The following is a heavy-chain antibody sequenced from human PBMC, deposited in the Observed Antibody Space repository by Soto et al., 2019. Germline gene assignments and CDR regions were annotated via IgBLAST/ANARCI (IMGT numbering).Heavy chain of an antibody. V-gene: IGHV1-69*06. Sequence: ASVKVSCKASGGTFSSYAISWVRQAPGQGLEWMGGIIPIFGTANYAQMFQGRVTITADKSTSTAYMELSSLRSEDTAVYYCAREVLSAAAGTEWFDPWGQGTLVTVSS. CDR1: GGTFSSYA. J-gene: IGHJ5*02. D-gene: IGHD6-13*01. CDR2: IIPIFGTA. CDR3: AREVLSAAAGTEWFDP.